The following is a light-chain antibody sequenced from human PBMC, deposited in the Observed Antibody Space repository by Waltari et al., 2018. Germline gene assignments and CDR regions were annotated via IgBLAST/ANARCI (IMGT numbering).Light chain of an antibody. V-gene: IGLV2-11*01. J-gene: IGLJ2*01. CDR3: CSYAGSYGGSYSVV. CDR2: DVD. Sequence: QSALTQPRSVSGSPGQSVTFSCTGTSSDVGAYNHVSSTKPNPGKAPKLMVYDVDNRPSGVPDRFSGSKSGNTASLTISGLQAEDEADYYCCSYAGSYGGSYSVVFGGGTKVTVL. CDR1: SSDVGAYNH.